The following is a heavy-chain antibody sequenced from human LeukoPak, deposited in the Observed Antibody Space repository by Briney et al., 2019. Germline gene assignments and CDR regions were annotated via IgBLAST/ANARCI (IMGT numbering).Heavy chain of an antibody. J-gene: IGHJ4*02. Sequence: PGGSLRLSCAASGFTFSSYWMSWVRQAPGKGLEWVANIKQDGSEKYYVDSVKGRFTISRDNAKNSLYLQMNSLRAEDTAVYYCATSITMVRGVMGYWGQGTLVTVSS. D-gene: IGHD3-10*01. CDR2: IKQDGSEK. CDR1: GFTFSSYW. CDR3: ATSITMVRGVMGY. V-gene: IGHV3-7*01.